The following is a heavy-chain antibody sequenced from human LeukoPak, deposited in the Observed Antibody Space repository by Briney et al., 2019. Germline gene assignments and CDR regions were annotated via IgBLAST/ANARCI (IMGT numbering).Heavy chain of an antibody. Sequence: GRSLRLSCAASGFTFSSYSMNWVRPAPGKGLEWVSYISSSSTIYYADSVKGRFTTSRDNAKNSLYLQMNSLRAEDTAVYYCARRADIVVVPAAHRDYYYYYYMDVWGKGTTVTVSS. CDR1: GFTFSSYS. CDR3: ARRADIVVVPAAHRDYYYYYYMDV. D-gene: IGHD2-2*01. CDR2: ISSSSTI. V-gene: IGHV3-48*01. J-gene: IGHJ6*03.